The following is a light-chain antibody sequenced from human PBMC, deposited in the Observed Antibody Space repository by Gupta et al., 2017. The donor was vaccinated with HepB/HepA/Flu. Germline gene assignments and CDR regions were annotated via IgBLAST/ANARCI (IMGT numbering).Light chain of an antibody. CDR3: HQYGSSPWT. CDR1: QSISSTN. J-gene: IGKJ1*01. V-gene: IGKV3-20*01. Sequence: EIVLTQSPGTLSLSPGERATLSCRASQSISSTNLAWYQQMPGQAPRLLIYGASSRATGIPDRFSGSGSGTDFTLTISRLEPEDFAVYYCHQYGSSPWTFGQGTKVEIK. CDR2: GAS.